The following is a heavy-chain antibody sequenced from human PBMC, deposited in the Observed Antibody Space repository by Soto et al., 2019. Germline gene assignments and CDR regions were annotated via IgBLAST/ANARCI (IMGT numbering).Heavy chain of an antibody. CDR3: ARGLLRGFIAAAGRKSNWFDP. D-gene: IGHD6-13*01. CDR1: CGSISSSSYY. Sequence: ALTCTVSCGSISSSSYYWGWIRQPPGKGLEWIGSIYYSGSTYYNPSLKSRVTISVDTSKNQFSLKLSSVTAADTAVYYCARGLLRGFIAAAGRKSNWFDPWGKGTLVTVSS. V-gene: IGHV4-39*07. CDR2: IYYSGST. J-gene: IGHJ5*02.